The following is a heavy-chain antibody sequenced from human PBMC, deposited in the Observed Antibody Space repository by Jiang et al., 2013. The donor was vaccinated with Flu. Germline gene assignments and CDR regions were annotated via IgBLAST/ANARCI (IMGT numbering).Heavy chain of an antibody. V-gene: IGHV1-18*01. D-gene: IGHD2-2*01. CDR1: GYSFTTYG. Sequence: SGAEVKKPGASVKVSCKASGYSFTTYGISWVRQAPGQGLEWMGWISTYNGNTIYAQNLQGRVIMTTDTSTSTAYMELRSLESDDTAVYYCARGDANSWHYWGQGTLVTVS. J-gene: IGHJ4*02. CDR2: ISTYNGNT. CDR3: ARGDANSWHY.